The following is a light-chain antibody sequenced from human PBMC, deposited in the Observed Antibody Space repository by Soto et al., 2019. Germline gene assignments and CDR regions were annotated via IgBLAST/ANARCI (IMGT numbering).Light chain of an antibody. CDR3: QQYNNWPQT. CDR2: GAS. J-gene: IGKJ1*01. V-gene: IGKV3-15*01. CDR1: QGVSSSY. Sequence: PGERATLSCRASQGVSSSYLAWYQQKXGXXXRXXXYGASTRATGIPARFSGSGCGTEFTLTISSLQSEDFAVYYCQQYNNWPQTFGQGTKVDI.